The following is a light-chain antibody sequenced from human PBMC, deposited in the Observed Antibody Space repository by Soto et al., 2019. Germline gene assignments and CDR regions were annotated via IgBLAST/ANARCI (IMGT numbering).Light chain of an antibody. CDR1: QSISSW. J-gene: IGKJ1*01. CDR2: DAS. V-gene: IGKV1-5*01. CDR3: QQYNSYRT. Sequence: DIQMPQSPSTLSASVGDRVTITCRAIQSISSWLAWYQQKPGKAPKLLIYDASSLESGVPSRFSGSGSGTEFTLTISSLQPDDFATYYGQQYNSYRTCGQGTKVDIK.